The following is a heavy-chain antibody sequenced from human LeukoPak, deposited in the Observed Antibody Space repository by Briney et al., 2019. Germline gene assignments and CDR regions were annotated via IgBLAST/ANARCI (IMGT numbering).Heavy chain of an antibody. V-gene: IGHV4-59*01. CDR3: ARGYSRGRIDY. Sequence: PSETLSLTCTVSGGSISGYYWTWIRQPPGKGLEWIGYIYYIGSTNYNPSLKSRVTISVDTSKNQFSLKLTSVTAADTAVFYCARGYSRGRIDYWGQGTLVTVSS. CDR1: GGSISGYY. CDR2: IYYIGST. J-gene: IGHJ4*01. D-gene: IGHD6-19*01.